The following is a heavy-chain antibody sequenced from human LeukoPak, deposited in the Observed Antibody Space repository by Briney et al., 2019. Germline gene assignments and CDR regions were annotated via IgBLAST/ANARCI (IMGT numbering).Heavy chain of an antibody. D-gene: IGHD5-24*01. CDR3: TRVGYIDEGIDY. CDR2: IKQDGSKK. Sequence: GGSLRLSCVASGFPFSSYWMTWVRQAPGKGLEWVANIKQDGSKKSYVDSVKGRFTISRGNAKNSLYLQMNSLRAEDTAIYYCTRVGYIDEGIDYWGQGTLVTVSS. J-gene: IGHJ4*02. CDR1: GFPFSSYW. V-gene: IGHV3-7*04.